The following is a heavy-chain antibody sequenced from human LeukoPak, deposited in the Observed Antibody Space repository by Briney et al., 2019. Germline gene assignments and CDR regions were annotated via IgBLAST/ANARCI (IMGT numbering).Heavy chain of an antibody. Sequence: GGSLRLSCAASGFSFSNYAMSWVRQAPGKGLEWVSGISGSGDNTYYADSVKGRFTISRDDAKNSLYLQMNSLRAEDTAIYYCAKVPRQHDNWFDPWGQGTLVTVSS. CDR3: AKVPRQHDNWFDP. D-gene: IGHD3-9*01. V-gene: IGHV3-23*01. CDR1: GFSFSNYA. CDR2: ISGSGDNT. J-gene: IGHJ5*02.